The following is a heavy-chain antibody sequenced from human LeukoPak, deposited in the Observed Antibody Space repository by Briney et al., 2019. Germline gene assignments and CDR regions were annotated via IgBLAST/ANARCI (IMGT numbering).Heavy chain of an antibody. J-gene: IGHJ3*02. D-gene: IGHD2-2*01. V-gene: IGHV1-3*01. CDR3: ARDPIVVVPAAMRPHAFDI. CDR2: INAGNGNT. Sequence: ASVKVSCKASGYTFTSYAMHWVRQAPGQRLEWMGWINAGNGNTKYSQKFQGRVTITRDTSASTAYMELSSLRSEDTAVYYCARDPIVVVPAAMRPHAFDIWGQGTMVTVSS. CDR1: GYTFTSYA.